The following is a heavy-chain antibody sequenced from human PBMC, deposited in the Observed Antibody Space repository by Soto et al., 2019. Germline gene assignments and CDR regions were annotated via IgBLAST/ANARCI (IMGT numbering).Heavy chain of an antibody. J-gene: IGHJ6*03. CDR3: ARGLEFGYYYYYMDV. Sequence: SETLSLTCTVSGASISTYFWSWIRQPPGKGLEWIGYIYYTGSTNSNPSLKSRVTISVDTSKNQFSLMLSSVTAADTAVYYCARGLEFGYYYYYMDVWGKGTTVTVSS. CDR2: IYYTGST. CDR1: GASISTYF. V-gene: IGHV4-59*12. D-gene: IGHD3-3*01.